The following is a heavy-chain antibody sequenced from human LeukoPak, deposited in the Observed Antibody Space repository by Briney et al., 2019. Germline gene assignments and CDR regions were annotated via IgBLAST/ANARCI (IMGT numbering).Heavy chain of an antibody. V-gene: IGHV1-2*02. CDR2: INPNSGGT. CDR3: ARVGGGATEIDY. D-gene: IGHD1-26*01. CDR1: GYTFTGYY. Sequence: AAVKVSCKASGYTFTGYYMHWVRQAPGQGLEWMGWINPNSGGTNYAQKFQGRVTMTRDTSISTAYMELSRLRSDDTAVYYCARVGGGATEIDYWGQGTLVTVSS. J-gene: IGHJ4*02.